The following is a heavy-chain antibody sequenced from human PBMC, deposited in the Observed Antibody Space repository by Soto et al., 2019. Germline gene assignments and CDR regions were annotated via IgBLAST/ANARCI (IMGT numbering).Heavy chain of an antibody. CDR1: GFTFSSYS. D-gene: IGHD1-26*01. V-gene: IGHV3-21*01. CDR3: ARGVQEVGAYYYYYGLDV. Sequence: PGGSLRLSCEASGFTFSSYSMNWVRQAPGKGLEWVSSISSSSSYIYYADSVKGRFTISRDNAKNSLYLQMNSLRAEDTAVYYCARGVQEVGAYYYYYGLDVWGQGTTVNVSS. J-gene: IGHJ6*02. CDR2: ISSSSSYI.